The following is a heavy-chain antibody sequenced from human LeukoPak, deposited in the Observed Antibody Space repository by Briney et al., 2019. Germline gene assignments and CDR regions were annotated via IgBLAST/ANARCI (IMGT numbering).Heavy chain of an antibody. Sequence: GGSLRLSCAASGFTFSSYEMNWVRQAPGKGLEWVSYISSSGSTIYYADSVKGRFTISRDNAKNSLYLQMNSLRAEDTAVYYCAKVTYYDYYFDYWGQGTLVTVSS. CDR2: ISSSGSTI. CDR1: GFTFSSYE. CDR3: AKVTYYDYYFDY. J-gene: IGHJ4*02. V-gene: IGHV3-48*03. D-gene: IGHD3-22*01.